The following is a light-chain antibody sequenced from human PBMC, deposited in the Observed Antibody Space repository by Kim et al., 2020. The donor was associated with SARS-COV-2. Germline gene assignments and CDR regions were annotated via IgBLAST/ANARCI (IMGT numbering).Light chain of an antibody. CDR1: DIGGET. J-gene: IGLJ2*01. Sequence: ARGQAARVTCGGDDIGGETVQWYQQKPGQAPVLVMYYDSDRPSGIPDRFSGSTSGNTATLTINRVEAGDEADYYCQVWDTSRDHPVFGGGTQLTVL. CDR3: QVWDTSRDHPV. CDR2: YDS. V-gene: IGLV3-21*04.